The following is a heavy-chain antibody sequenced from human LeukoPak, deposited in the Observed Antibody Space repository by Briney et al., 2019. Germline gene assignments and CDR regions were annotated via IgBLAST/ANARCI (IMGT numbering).Heavy chain of an antibody. Sequence: SETLSLTCAVYGGSFSDYYWNWIRQPPGQGLEWIGEINQSGTTNYNPSLKSRLTISLDTSKNHFFLKLTSATAADTALYYCAGGATPGVFWGQGILVTVSA. CDR1: GGSFSDYY. CDR3: AGGATPGVF. V-gene: IGHV4-34*01. D-gene: IGHD3-10*01. J-gene: IGHJ4*02. CDR2: INQSGTT.